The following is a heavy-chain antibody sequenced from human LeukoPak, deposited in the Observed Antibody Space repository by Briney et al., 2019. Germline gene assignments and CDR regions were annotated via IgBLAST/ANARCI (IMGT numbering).Heavy chain of an antibody. Sequence: SETLSLTCTVSGYSISSGYYWGWIRPPPGKGLEWIGYIYYSGSTNYNPSLKSRVTISVKTSKNQFSLKLSSVTAADTAVYYCAKDVESGSGTPTGYWGQGTLVTVSS. CDR2: IYYSGST. V-gene: IGHV4-38-2*02. CDR3: AKDVESGSGTPTGY. CDR1: GYSISSGYY. J-gene: IGHJ4*02. D-gene: IGHD3-10*01.